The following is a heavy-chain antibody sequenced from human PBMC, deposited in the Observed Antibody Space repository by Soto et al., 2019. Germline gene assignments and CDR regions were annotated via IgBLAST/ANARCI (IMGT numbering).Heavy chain of an antibody. CDR2: IHHSGGT. CDR3: ARGRRKQQLVYSYYAMDV. D-gene: IGHD6-13*01. Sequence: SETLSLTCTVSGDSIRTLYYWSWIRQTPGKGLEWIGHIHHSGGTSYNPSLKSLVAISVDTSKNQFSLKVDSVTAADTAVYYCARGRRKQQLVYSYYAMDVWGQGTTVTVSS. J-gene: IGHJ6*02. V-gene: IGHV4-59*01. CDR1: GDSIRTLYY.